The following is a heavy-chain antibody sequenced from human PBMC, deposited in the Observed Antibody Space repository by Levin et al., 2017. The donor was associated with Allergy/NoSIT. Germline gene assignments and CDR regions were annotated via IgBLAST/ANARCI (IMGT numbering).Heavy chain of an antibody. Sequence: SLTTGGLGVTWIRQPPGKALEWLAIIYWNGDRRYSPSLQSRLTVTKDTSENQVVLTMTNVDPVDTATYYCGHRQRSHDYSGVDVWGQGTTVTVSS. CDR3: GHRQRSHDYSGVDV. J-gene: IGHJ6*02. CDR1: SLTTGGLG. CDR2: IYWNGDR. V-gene: IGHV2-5*01.